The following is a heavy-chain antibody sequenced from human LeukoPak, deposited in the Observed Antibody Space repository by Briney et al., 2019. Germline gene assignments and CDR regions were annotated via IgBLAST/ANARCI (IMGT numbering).Heavy chain of an antibody. J-gene: IGHJ4*02. D-gene: IGHD3-9*01. CDR1: GFTFSDYW. CDR3: ARPYYDILTGYTPGFGY. CDR2: TSGDGSTT. V-gene: IGHV3-74*01. Sequence: PGGSLRLSCAASGFTFSDYWMHWVRQAPGKGLVWVSRTSGDGSTTTYADSVKGRFTISRDNSKNTLYLQMNSLRAEDTAVYYCARPYYDILTGYTPGFGYWGQGTLVTVSS.